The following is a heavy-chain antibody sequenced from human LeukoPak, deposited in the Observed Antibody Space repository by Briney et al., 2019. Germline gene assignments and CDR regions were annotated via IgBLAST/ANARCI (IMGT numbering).Heavy chain of an antibody. CDR3: ARSNSPYYMDV. J-gene: IGHJ6*03. CDR2: INPNSGGT. V-gene: IGHV1-2*02. Sequence: ASVKVSCKASGYKFTNFGLSWVRQAPGQGLEWMGWINPNSGGTNYAQKFQGRVTMTRDTSISTAYMELSRLRSDDTAVYYCARSNSPYYMDVWGKGTTVTVSS. D-gene: IGHD4-11*01. CDR1: GYKFTNFG.